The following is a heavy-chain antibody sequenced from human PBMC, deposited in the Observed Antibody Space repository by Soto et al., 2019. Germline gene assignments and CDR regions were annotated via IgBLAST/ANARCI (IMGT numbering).Heavy chain of an antibody. D-gene: IGHD2-15*01. CDR2: ISSSSSYI. CDR1: GFTFSSYS. CDR3: ARGEVVAASSFNWFDP. V-gene: IGHV3-21*01. Sequence: EVQLVESGGGLVKPGGSLRLSCAASGFTFSSYSMNWVRQAPGKGLEWVSSISSSSSYIYYADSVKGRFTISRDNAKNSLYLQMNSLRAEDTAVYYCARGEVVAASSFNWFDPWGQGTRVTVSS. J-gene: IGHJ5*02.